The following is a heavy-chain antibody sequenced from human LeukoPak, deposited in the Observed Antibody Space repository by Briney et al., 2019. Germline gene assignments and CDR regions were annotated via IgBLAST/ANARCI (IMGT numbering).Heavy chain of an antibody. J-gene: IGHJ4*02. CDR2: IWYDGSNK. CDR1: GFTFSSYG. CDR3: AKGLSGSFNGGYYFDY. D-gene: IGHD1-26*01. Sequence: PGGSLRLSCAAPGFTFSSYGMHWVRQAPGKGLEWVAVIWYDGSNKYYADSVKGRFTISRDNSKNTLYLQMNSLRAEDTAVYYCAKGLSGSFNGGYYFDYWGQGTLVTVSS. V-gene: IGHV3-33*06.